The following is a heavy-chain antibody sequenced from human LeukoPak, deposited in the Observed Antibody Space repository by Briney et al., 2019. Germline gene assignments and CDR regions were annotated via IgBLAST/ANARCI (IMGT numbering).Heavy chain of an antibody. Sequence: PSETLSLTCTVSGYSISSGYYWGWIRQPPGKGLEWIGSIYHSGSTYYNPSLKSRVTISVDTSKNQFSLKLSSVTAADTAVYYCARSYDSSGYPLRNAFDIWGQGTMVTVSS. CDR1: GYSISSGYY. V-gene: IGHV4-38-2*02. CDR2: IYHSGST. D-gene: IGHD3-22*01. J-gene: IGHJ3*02. CDR3: ARSYDSSGYPLRNAFDI.